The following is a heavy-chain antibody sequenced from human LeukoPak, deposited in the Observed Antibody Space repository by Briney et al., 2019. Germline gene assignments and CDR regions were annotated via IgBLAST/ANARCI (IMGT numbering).Heavy chain of an antibody. V-gene: IGHV3-53*04. CDR1: GLTVSSNY. CDR3: ARRDYGGNVYHGMDV. D-gene: IGHD4-23*01. Sequence: GGSLRLSCAASGLTVSSNYISWVRQAPGKGLEWVSVIYSDGSTYYADSVKGRFTISRHNSKNTLYFQMNSLRTEDTAVYYCARRDYGGNVYHGMDVWGQGTTVTVSS. CDR2: IYSDGST. J-gene: IGHJ6*02.